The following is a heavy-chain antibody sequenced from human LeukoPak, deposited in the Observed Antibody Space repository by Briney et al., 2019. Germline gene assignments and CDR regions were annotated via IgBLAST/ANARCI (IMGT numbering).Heavy chain of an antibody. V-gene: IGHV1-8*01. J-gene: IGHJ3*02. CDR3: ARHYGDNDAFDI. Sequence: GASVKVSCKASGYTFTSYDINWVRQAPGQGLEWMGWMNPNSGNTGYAQKFQGRVTMTRNTAISTAYMELSSLRSEDTAVYYCARHYGDNDAFDIWGQGTMVTVSS. D-gene: IGHD4-17*01. CDR1: GYTFTSYD. CDR2: MNPNSGNT.